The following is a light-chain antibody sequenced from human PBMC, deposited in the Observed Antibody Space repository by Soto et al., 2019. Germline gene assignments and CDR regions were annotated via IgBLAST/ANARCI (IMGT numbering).Light chain of an antibody. Sequence: EIVMTQSPATLSVSPGERATLSCRASQSVSSNLAWYQQKPGQAPRLLIYGASTRATGIPARFRGSGSGTESTLTISRLQSEDFAVYYCQQYNNWPGTFGQGTKVEIK. CDR3: QQYNNWPGT. CDR2: GAS. J-gene: IGKJ1*01. V-gene: IGKV3-15*01. CDR1: QSVSSN.